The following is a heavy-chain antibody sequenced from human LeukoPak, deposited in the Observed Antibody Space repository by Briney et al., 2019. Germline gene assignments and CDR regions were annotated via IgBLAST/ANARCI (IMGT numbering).Heavy chain of an antibody. V-gene: IGHV4-59*01. D-gene: IGHD3-22*01. CDR2: IYYNGHT. Sequence: ETLSLTCTVSGGSIGTYYWSWIRQPPGKGLEWIGYIYYNGHTDYNPSLRSRVTISVHTSKNQFSLKLSSVTAADTAVYYCARGLTYYYDSSGYYQGLLPYAFDIWGQGTMVTVSS. CDR1: GGSIGTYY. J-gene: IGHJ3*02. CDR3: ARGLTYYYDSSGYYQGLLPYAFDI.